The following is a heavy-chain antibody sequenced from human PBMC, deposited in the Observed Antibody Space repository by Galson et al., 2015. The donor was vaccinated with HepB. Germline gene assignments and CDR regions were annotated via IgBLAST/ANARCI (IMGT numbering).Heavy chain of an antibody. J-gene: IGHJ4*02. V-gene: IGHV5-51*01. CDR3: TRRSPMARGPHPAFDY. CDR2: IYPGDSDV. CDR1: GYSFTTYW. D-gene: IGHD3-10*01. Sequence: QSGAEVKKPGESLKISCKASGYSFTTYWIDWVRQMPGKGPEWMGTIYPGDSDVRYSPSFRGQVTMSVDKSINTAYLQWNGLKPADSAMYYCTRRSPMARGPHPAFDYWGQGTLISVSS.